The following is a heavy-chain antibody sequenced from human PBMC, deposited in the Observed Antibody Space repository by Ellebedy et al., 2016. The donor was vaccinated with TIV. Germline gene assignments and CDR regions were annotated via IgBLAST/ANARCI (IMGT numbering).Heavy chain of an antibody. CDR2: INAGNGNT. CDR1: GYTFTNYA. CDR3: ARGGPYKSYYFDSSGYSSRHFDY. D-gene: IGHD3-22*01. J-gene: IGHJ4*02. Sequence: AASVKVSCKASGYTFTNYAMHWVRQAPGQRLECMGWINAGNGNTKYSQTFQGRVTITRDTSATTAYMALSSLRSEDTAVYYGARGGPYKSYYFDSSGYSSRHFDYWGQGTLVTVSS. V-gene: IGHV1-3*01.